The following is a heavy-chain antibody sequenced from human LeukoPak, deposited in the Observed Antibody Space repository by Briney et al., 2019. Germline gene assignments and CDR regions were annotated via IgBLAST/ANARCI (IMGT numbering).Heavy chain of an antibody. Sequence: ASVKVSCKASGYTFTSYAMHWVRQAPGRRLEWMGWINAGNGNTKYSQKFQGRVTITRDTSASTAYMELSSLRSEDTAVYYCARSGVLLWFGEFDYWGQGTLVTVSS. CDR1: GYTFTSYA. CDR2: INAGNGNT. D-gene: IGHD3-10*01. CDR3: ARSGVLLWFGEFDY. V-gene: IGHV1-3*01. J-gene: IGHJ4*02.